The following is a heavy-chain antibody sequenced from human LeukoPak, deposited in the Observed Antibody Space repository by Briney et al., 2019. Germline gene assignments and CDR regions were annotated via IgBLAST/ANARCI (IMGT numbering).Heavy chain of an antibody. V-gene: IGHV1-69*06. CDR2: IIPIFGTA. CDR1: GGTFSSYA. CDR3: AGSIVVVVIGGYYYYMDV. D-gene: IGHD2-15*01. J-gene: IGHJ6*03. Sequence: GASVKVSCKASGGTFSSYAISWVRQAPGQGLEWMGGIIPIFGTANYAQKFQGRVTITADKSTSTAYMELSSLRSEDTAVYYCAGSIVVVVIGGYYYYMDVWGKGTTVTVSS.